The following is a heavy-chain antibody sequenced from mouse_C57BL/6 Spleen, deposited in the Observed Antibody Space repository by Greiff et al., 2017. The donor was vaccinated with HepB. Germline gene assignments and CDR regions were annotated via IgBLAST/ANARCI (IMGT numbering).Heavy chain of an antibody. CDR3: ARGHYGSRGYFDY. Sequence: VQLKESGPGLVKPSQSLSLTCSVTGYSITSGYYWNWIRQFPGNKLEWMGYISYDGSNNYNPSLKNRISITRDTSKNQFFLKLNSVTTEDTATYYCARGHYGSRGYFDYWGQGTTLTVSS. CDR1: GYSITSGYY. D-gene: IGHD1-1*01. CDR2: ISYDGSN. J-gene: IGHJ2*01. V-gene: IGHV3-6*01.